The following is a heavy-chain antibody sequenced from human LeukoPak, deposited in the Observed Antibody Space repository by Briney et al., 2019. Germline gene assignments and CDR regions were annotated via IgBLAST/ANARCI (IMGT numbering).Heavy chain of an antibody. Sequence: GGSLRLSCAASGFTVSSNYMSWGRQAPGKGLEWVSAISNNGGYTYYADSVQGRFTISRDNSKSTLCLQMNSLRAEDTAVYYCAKQLGYCSDGSCYFPYWGQGTLVTVSS. V-gene: IGHV3-23*01. D-gene: IGHD2-15*01. CDR3: AKQLGYCSDGSCYFPY. J-gene: IGHJ4*02. CDR2: ISNNGGYT. CDR1: GFTVSSNY.